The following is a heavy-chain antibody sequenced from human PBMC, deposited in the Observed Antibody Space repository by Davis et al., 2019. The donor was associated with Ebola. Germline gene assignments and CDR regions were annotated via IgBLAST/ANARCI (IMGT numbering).Heavy chain of an antibody. CDR1: GFTFSSYA. CDR3: ARDQGAPDYGMDV. J-gene: IGHJ6*02. D-gene: IGHD1-26*01. CDR2: ISYDGSNK. Sequence: PGGSLRLSCAASGFTFSSYAMHWVRQAPGKGLEWVAVISYDGSNKYYADSVKGRFTISRDNSKNTLYLQMNSLRAEDTAVYYCARDQGAPDYGMDVWGQGTTVTVSS. V-gene: IGHV3-30-3*01.